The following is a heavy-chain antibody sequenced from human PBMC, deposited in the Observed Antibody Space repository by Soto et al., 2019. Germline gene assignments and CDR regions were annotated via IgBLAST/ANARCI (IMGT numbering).Heavy chain of an antibody. CDR1: GGSVSSGSYY. CDR3: ASSEVTAILDY. J-gene: IGHJ4*02. CDR2: IYYSGST. D-gene: IGHD2-21*02. Sequence: SETLSLTCTVSGGSVSSGSYYWSWIRQPPGKGLEWIGYIYYSGSTNYNPSLKSRVTISVDTSKNQFSLKLSSVTAADTAVYYCASSEVTAILDYRGQGTLVTVSS. V-gene: IGHV4-61*01.